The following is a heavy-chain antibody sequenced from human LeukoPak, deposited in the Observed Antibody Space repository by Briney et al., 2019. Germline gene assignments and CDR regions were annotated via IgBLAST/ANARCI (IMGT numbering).Heavy chain of an antibody. V-gene: IGHV1-8*03. Sequence: ASVKVSCKASGYTFTSYDINWVRQATGQGLEWMGWMNPNSGNTGYAQKFQGRVTITRNTSISTAYMELSSLRSEDTAVYYCARVVRGRRRDGYNFDYWGQGTLVTVSS. D-gene: IGHD5-24*01. J-gene: IGHJ4*02. CDR2: MNPNSGNT. CDR3: ARVVRGRRRDGYNFDY. CDR1: GYTFTSYD.